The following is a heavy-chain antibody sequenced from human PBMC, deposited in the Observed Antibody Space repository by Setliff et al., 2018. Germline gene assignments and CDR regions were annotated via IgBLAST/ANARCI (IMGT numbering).Heavy chain of an antibody. CDR3: SRLVRYCTTTTCQTLSGGEH. CDR1: GYTFSDYG. D-gene: IGHD2-8*01. CDR2: ISVHSGNT. V-gene: IGHV1-18*01. J-gene: IGHJ1*01. Sequence: ASVKVSCKASGYTFSDYGIAWVRQAPGQGLEWMGWISVHSGNTFYAPKFQGRVTMTTDTSTDTAYLDLRSLRSDDTAVYYCSRLVRYCTTTTCQTLSGGEHWGPGTLVTVSS.